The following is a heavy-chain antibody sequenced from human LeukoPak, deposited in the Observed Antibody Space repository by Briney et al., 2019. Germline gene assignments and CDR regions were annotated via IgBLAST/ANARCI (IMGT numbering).Heavy chain of an antibody. CDR1: GGSISSYY. J-gene: IGHJ4*02. CDR3: ARGGYDYGFVDY. CDR2: IYYSGST. D-gene: IGHD5-12*01. V-gene: IGHV4-59*08. Sequence: PSETLSLTCTVSGGSISSYYWSWIRQPPGKGLEWIGYIYYSGSTYYNPSLKSRVTISVDTSKNQFSLKLSSVTAADTAVYYCARGGYDYGFVDYWGQGTLVTVSS.